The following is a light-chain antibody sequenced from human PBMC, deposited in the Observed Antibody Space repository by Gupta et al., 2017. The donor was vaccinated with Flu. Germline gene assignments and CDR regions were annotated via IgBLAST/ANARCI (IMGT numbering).Light chain of an antibody. J-gene: IGKJ4*01. V-gene: IGKV3-20*01. CDR1: QSVSSSY. CDR3: QQDSSPLT. CDR2: GAS. Sequence: EIVLTQSPGTLSLSPGERATLSCRASQSVSSSYLAWYQQKPGQAPRLLIYGASSRATGIPDRFSGSGSGXDFTLTXSRLEPEDFGVYYWQQDSSPLTFGXGTKVEIK.